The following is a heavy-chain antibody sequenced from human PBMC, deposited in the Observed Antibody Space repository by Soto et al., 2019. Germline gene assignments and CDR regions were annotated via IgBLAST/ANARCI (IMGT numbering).Heavy chain of an antibody. D-gene: IGHD2-21*01. J-gene: IGHJ6*02. CDR1: GFTFNTYS. V-gene: IGHV3-48*02. Sequence: EVQLVASGGGLVQPGGSLRLSCAASGFTFNTYSMNWVRQPPGKGLEWISHISSSGNTIYYAESVEGRFTISRDTAKNSLYLQMNSLRDEDTAMYYCARVRVMSEIYGMDVWGQGTTVTVSS. CDR3: ARVRVMSEIYGMDV. CDR2: ISSSGNTI.